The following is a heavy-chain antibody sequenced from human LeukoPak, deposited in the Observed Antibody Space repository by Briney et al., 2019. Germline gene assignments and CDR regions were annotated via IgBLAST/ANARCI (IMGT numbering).Heavy chain of an antibody. CDR2: ISAYNGNT. D-gene: IGHD3-22*01. J-gene: IGHJ4*02. V-gene: IGHV1-18*01. CDR3: ARLNPIYYDSSGPVDY. CDR1: GYTFTSYG. Sequence: GASVTVSCKASGYTFTSYGISWVRQAPGQGLEWMGWISAYNGNTNYAQKLQGRVTMTTDTSTSTAYMELRSLRSDDTAVYYCARLNPIYYDSSGPVDYWGQGTLVTVSS.